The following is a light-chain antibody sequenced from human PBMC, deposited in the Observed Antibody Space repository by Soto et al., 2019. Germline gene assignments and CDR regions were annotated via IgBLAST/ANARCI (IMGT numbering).Light chain of an antibody. CDR1: QGISSW. Sequence: DIQMTQSPSSVSASVGDRVTITCRESQGISSWLAWFQQKPGKAPKLLIYGTSSLESGVPSRFSGSGSETDFTLTISNLQPEDFATYYCQQVHSFPLTFGGGTEVELK. CDR2: GTS. V-gene: IGKV1-12*01. J-gene: IGKJ4*01. CDR3: QQVHSFPLT.